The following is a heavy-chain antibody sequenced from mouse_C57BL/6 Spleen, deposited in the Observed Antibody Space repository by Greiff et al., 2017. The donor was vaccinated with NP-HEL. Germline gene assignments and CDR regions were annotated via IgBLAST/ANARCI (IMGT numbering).Heavy chain of an antibody. V-gene: IGHV1-64*01. CDR1: GYTFTSYW. D-gene: IGHD2-2*01. Sequence: VQLQQPGAELVKPGASVKLSCKASGYTFTSYWMHWVKQRPGQGLEWIGMIHPNSGSTNYNEKFKSKATLTVDKSSSTAYMQLSSLTSEDSAVYYCASQSTMVTHFDYWGQGTTLTVSS. J-gene: IGHJ2*01. CDR2: IHPNSGST. CDR3: ASQSTMVTHFDY.